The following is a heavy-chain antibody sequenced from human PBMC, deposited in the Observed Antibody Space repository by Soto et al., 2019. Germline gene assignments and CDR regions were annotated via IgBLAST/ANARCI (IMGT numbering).Heavy chain of an antibody. CDR1: GGSISSYC. CDR3: ARGEYSYGPYFDY. CDR2: IYTSGST. V-gene: IGHV4-4*07. J-gene: IGHJ4*02. D-gene: IGHD5-18*01. Sequence: SETLSLTCTVSGGSISSYCWSWVRQPAGKGLEWIGRIYTSGSTNYNPSLKSRVTMSVDTSKNQFSLKLSSVTAADTAVYYCARGEYSYGPYFDYWGQGTLVTVSS.